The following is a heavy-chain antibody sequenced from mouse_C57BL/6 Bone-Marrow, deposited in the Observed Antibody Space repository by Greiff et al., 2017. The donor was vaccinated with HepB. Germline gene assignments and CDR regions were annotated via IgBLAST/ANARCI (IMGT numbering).Heavy chain of an antibody. V-gene: IGHV3-5*01. CDR3: ARYYGSSYDYFDY. CDR2: IYYSGTI. CDR1: GISITTGNYR. J-gene: IGHJ2*01. D-gene: IGHD1-1*01. Sequence: EVKLQESGPGLVKPSQTVFLTCTVTGISITTGNYRWSWIRQFPGNKLEWIGYIYYSGTITYNPSLTSRTTITRDTPKNQFFLEMNSLTAEDTATYYCARYYGSSYDYFDYWGQGTTLTVSS.